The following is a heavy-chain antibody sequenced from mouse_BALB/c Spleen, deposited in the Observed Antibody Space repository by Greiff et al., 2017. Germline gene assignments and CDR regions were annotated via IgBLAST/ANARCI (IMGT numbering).Heavy chain of an antibody. CDR1: GYTFTSYT. V-gene: IGHV1-4*01. CDR3: ARLINAMDY. D-gene: IGHD2-4*01. CDR2: INPSSGYT. J-gene: IGHJ4*01. Sequence: QLQQSGAELARPGASVKMSCKASGYTFTSYTMHWVKQRLGQGLEWIGYINPSSGYTNYNQKFKDKATLTADKSSSTAYMQLSSLTSEDSAVYYCARLINAMDYWGQGTSVTVSS.